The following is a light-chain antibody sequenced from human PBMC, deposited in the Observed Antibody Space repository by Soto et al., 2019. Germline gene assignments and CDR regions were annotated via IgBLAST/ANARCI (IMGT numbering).Light chain of an antibody. CDR3: QHLNSYPIT. J-gene: IGKJ5*01. V-gene: IGKV1-5*03. CDR2: KAS. Sequence: DIQMTQSPSTLSASVGDRVTITCRASQSISSWLAWYQQKPGKAPKLLIYKASSLESGVPSRFSGSGSGTDFTLTISSLQPEDFATYYCQHLNSYPITFGQGTRLEIK. CDR1: QSISSW.